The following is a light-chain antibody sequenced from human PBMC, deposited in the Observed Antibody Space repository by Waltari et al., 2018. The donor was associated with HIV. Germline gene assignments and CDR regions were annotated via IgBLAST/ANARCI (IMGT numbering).Light chain of an antibody. Sequence: EIVLTQSPATLSLSPGERATLSCRASQRVSSHLAWYQQKPGQAPRLLIYGASRRATGIPARFSGSGSGTDFTLTISSLEPGDFGVYYCHQRSNWPITFGQGTRLEIK. V-gene: IGKV3-11*01. J-gene: IGKJ5*01. CDR3: HQRSNWPIT. CDR2: GAS. CDR1: QRVSSH.